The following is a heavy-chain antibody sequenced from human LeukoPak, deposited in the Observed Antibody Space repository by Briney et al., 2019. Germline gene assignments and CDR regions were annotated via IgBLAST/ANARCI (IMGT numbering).Heavy chain of an antibody. CDR3: ARAGSSSWYSFQYNWFDP. CDR2: IYHSGST. V-gene: IGHV4-30-2*01. CDR1: GGSISSGGYS. D-gene: IGHD6-13*01. J-gene: IGHJ5*02. Sequence: SQTLSLTCAVSGGSISSGGYSWSWIRQPPGKGLEWIGYIYHSGSTYYNPSPKSRVTISVDRSKNQFSLKLSSVTAGDTAVYYCARAGSSSWYSFQYNWFDPWGQGTLVTVSS.